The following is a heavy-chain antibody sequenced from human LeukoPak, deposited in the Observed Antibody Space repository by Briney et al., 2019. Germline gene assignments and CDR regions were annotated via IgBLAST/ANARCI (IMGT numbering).Heavy chain of an antibody. D-gene: IGHD6-19*01. CDR1: GFTVSSNY. V-gene: IGHV3-66*01. Sequence: GGSLRLSCAASGFTVSSNYMTWVRQAPGKGLEWVSLIYSGGTTYYADSVKGRFTISRDNSKNTLYLQMNSLRAEDTAVYYCARDSWSVPGLYYWSQGTLVTVSS. J-gene: IGHJ4*02. CDR2: IYSGGTT. CDR3: ARDSWSVPGLYY.